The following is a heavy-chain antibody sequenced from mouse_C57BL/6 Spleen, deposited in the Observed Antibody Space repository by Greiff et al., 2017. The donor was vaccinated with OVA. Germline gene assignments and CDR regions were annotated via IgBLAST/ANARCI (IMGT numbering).Heavy chain of an antibody. CDR2: ISDGGSYT. Sequence: EVKLVESGGGLVKPGGSLKLSCAASGFTFSSYAMSWVRQTPEKRLEWVATISDGGSYTSYPDNVKGRFTISRDNAKNNLYLQMSHLKSEDTAMYYCASHYDGYLYWYFDVWGTGTTVTVSS. CDR3: ASHYDGYLYWYFDV. CDR1: GFTFSSYA. J-gene: IGHJ1*03. V-gene: IGHV5-4*03. D-gene: IGHD2-3*01.